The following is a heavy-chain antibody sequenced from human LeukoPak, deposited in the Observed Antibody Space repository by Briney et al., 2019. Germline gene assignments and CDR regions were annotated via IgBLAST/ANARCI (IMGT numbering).Heavy chain of an antibody. CDR2: IYPGDSDT. D-gene: IGHD3-22*01. Sequence: GESLKISCKGYGYSFTNYWIGWVRQMPGKGLEGMGIIYPGDSDTRYSPSFQGQVPISADKSITTAYLQWSSLKASDTAMYYCARYHYFNSSGYYYYFDCWGQGTLVTVSS. J-gene: IGHJ4*02. CDR3: ARYHYFNSSGYYYYFDC. V-gene: IGHV5-51*01. CDR1: GYSFTNYW.